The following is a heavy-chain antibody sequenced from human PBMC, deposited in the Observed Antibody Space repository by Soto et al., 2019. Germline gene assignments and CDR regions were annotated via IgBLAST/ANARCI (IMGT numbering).Heavy chain of an antibody. Sequence: GGTLRLSGSASVFTFTSYTMSWVRQAPGKGLELVSVISGSGGSTYDADSVKGRFTISRDNSKNTLYLQMNSLRAEDTAVSYCAKEKISTSCCNWFDPWGQGTLVTLSS. CDR2: ISGSGGST. CDR3: AKEKISTSCCNWFDP. CDR1: VFTFTSYT. J-gene: IGHJ5*02. D-gene: IGHD2-2*01. V-gene: IGHV3-23*01.